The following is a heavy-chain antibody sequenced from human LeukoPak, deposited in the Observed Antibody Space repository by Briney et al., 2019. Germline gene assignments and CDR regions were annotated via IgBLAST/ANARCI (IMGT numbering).Heavy chain of an antibody. CDR3: ARWEEMATTLDY. Sequence: GSLRLSCAASGFPFSSYAMHWVRQAPGKGLEYVSAISSNGGSTYYANSVKGRFTISRDNSKNTLYLQMGSLRAEDMAVYYCARWEEMATTLDYWGQGTLVTVSS. CDR2: ISSNGGST. D-gene: IGHD5-24*01. J-gene: IGHJ4*02. V-gene: IGHV3-64*01. CDR1: GFPFSSYA.